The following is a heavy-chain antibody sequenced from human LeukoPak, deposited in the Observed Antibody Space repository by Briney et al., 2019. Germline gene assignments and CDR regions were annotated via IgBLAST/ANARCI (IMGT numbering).Heavy chain of an antibody. CDR2: IYYSGST. J-gene: IGHJ4*02. CDR3: ARTPRTPYDFWSGYTVYFDY. CDR1: GGSISSSSYY. D-gene: IGHD3-3*01. Sequence: SETLSLTCTVPGGSISSSSYYWGWIRQPPGKGLEWIGRIYYSGSTYYNPSLKSRVTISVDTSKNQFSLKLSSVTAADTAVYYCARTPRTPYDFWSGYTVYFDYWGQGTLVTVSS. V-gene: IGHV4-39*01.